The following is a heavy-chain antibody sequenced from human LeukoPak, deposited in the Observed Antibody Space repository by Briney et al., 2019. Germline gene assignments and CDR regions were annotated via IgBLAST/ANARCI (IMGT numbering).Heavy chain of an antibody. CDR2: IYHSGST. Sequence: SETLSLTCAVSGGSISSSNWWSWVRQPPGKGLEWIGEIYHSGSTNYNPSLKSRVTISVDKSKNQFSLKLSSVTAADTAVCYCARDRYSSSWYTRRGIDYWGQGTLVTVSS. CDR1: GGSISSSNW. J-gene: IGHJ4*02. CDR3: ARDRYSSSWYTRRGIDY. D-gene: IGHD6-13*01. V-gene: IGHV4-4*02.